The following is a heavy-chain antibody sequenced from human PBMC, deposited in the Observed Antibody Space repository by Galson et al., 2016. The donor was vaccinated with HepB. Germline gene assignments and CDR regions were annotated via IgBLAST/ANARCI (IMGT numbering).Heavy chain of an antibody. CDR3: VKDSLKEIQVWSSFDS. Sequence: SLRLSCAASGFTFGVHGMHWARRSPGKGLEWVALISYDDSLIYYADSVKGRFTISRDEATNTLFLQMNSLRREDTGLYYCVKDSLKEIQVWSSFDSWGQGTLVTVSS. D-gene: IGHD2-21*01. CDR2: ISYDDSLI. J-gene: IGHJ4*02. V-gene: IGHV3-30*18. CDR1: GFTFGVHG.